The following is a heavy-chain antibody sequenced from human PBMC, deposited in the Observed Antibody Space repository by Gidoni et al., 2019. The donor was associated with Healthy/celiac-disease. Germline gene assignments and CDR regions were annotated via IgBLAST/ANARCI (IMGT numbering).Heavy chain of an antibody. V-gene: IGHV1-46*01. CDR3: ARAESLSGDYASDAFDI. J-gene: IGHJ3*02. Sequence: QVQLVQSGAEVKKPGASVKVSCKAAGYTFTSDYMHWVRQAPGQGLEWMGIINPSGGSTSYAQKFQGRVTMTRDTSTSTVYMELSSLRSEDTAVYYCARAESLSGDYASDAFDIWGQGTMVTVSS. CDR1: GYTFTSDY. CDR2: INPSGGST. D-gene: IGHD4-17*01.